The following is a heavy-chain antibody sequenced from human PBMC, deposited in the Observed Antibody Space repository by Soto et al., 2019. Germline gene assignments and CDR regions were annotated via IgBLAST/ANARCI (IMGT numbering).Heavy chain of an antibody. Sequence: EVQLVESGGGLIQPGGSLRLSCAASGFTVSSNYMSWVRQAPGKGLEWVSVIYSGGSTYYADSVKGRFTISRDNSTSTLYLKMNSLRAEDTAVYYCARDRVESGYPEYFQHWGQGTVVTVSS. CDR3: ARDRVESGYPEYFQH. V-gene: IGHV3-53*01. CDR2: IYSGGST. CDR1: GFTVSSNY. J-gene: IGHJ1*01. D-gene: IGHD3-22*01.